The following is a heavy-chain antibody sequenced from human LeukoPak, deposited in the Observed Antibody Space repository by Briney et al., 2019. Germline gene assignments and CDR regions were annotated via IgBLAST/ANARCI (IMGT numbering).Heavy chain of an antibody. D-gene: IGHD2-2*01. CDR1: GFTFSSYS. J-gene: IGHJ6*03. CDR3: ARMKTYRGYCSSTSCSRPYYKDV. CDR2: ISSSSSYI. Sequence: GGSLRLSCAASGFTFSSYSMNWVRQAPGKGLEWVSSISSSSSYIYYADSVKGRFTISRDNAKNSLYLQMNSLRAEDTAVYYCARMKTYRGYCSSTSCSRPYYKDVWGKGTPVTVS. V-gene: IGHV3-21*01.